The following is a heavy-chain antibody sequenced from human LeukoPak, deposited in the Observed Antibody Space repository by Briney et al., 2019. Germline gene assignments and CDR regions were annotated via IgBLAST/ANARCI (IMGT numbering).Heavy chain of an antibody. D-gene: IGHD3-3*01. V-gene: IGHV3-11*04. Sequence: GGSLRLSCAASGFTFSDYYMSWIRQAPGKVRGWVAYISSMGSTIYYADSVKGRFTISRDNAKNSLYLQMNSLRAEDTAVYYCAREGTYYDFWSGITPPADYWGQGTLVTVSS. CDR2: ISSMGSTI. J-gene: IGHJ4*02. CDR3: AREGTYYDFWSGITPPADY. CDR1: GFTFSDYY.